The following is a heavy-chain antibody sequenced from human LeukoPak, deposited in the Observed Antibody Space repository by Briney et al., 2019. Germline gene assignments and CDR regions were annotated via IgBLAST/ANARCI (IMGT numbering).Heavy chain of an antibody. CDR1: GYTFTSYY. CDR3: ARDNDSRDPPHFDY. Sequence: ASVKVSCKASGYTFTSYYMHWVRQAPGQGLEWMGLINPDGGNTNYAQNFQGRVTLTRDTSTSTVYMELSSLRSEDTAVYYCARDNDSRDPPHFDYWGQGTLVTVSS. J-gene: IGHJ4*02. CDR2: INPDGGNT. D-gene: IGHD3-16*01. V-gene: IGHV1-46*01.